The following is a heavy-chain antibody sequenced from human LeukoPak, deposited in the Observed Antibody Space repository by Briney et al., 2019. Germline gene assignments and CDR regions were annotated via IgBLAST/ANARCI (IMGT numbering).Heavy chain of an antibody. CDR3: ARHREKGAFDV. CDR2: IYYSGST. V-gene: IGHV4-59*01. J-gene: IGHJ3*01. Sequence: PSETQSLTCTVSGGSISSYYWSWIRQPPGKGLEWIGYIYYSGSTNFKPSFDDRVTISVDTSKNQFSLKLSSVTAADTAVYYCARHREKGAFDVWGQGTMVTVTS. CDR1: GGSISSYY. D-gene: IGHD5-24*01.